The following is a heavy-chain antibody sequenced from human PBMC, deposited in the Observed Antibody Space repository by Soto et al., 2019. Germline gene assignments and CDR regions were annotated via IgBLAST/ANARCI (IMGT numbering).Heavy chain of an antibody. CDR2: INAGNGNT. D-gene: IGHD5-12*01. Sequence: QVQLVQSGAEVKKPGASVKVSCKASGYTFTSYAMHWVRQAAGQRLEWMGWINAGNGNTKYSQKFQGRVTITRDTSASTAYMELSSLRSEDTAVYYCARDQGRYSGYDYGYYYYGMDVWGQGTTVTVSS. V-gene: IGHV1-3*01. CDR1: GYTFTSYA. J-gene: IGHJ6*02. CDR3: ARDQGRYSGYDYGYYYYGMDV.